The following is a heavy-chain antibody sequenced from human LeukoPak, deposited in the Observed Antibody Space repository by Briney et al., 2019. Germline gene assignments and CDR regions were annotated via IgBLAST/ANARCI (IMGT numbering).Heavy chain of an antibody. J-gene: IGHJ6*03. D-gene: IGHD3-16*01. CDR1: GGSFSGYY. CDR3: ARHGGSEGNYYYMDV. Sequence: SETLSLTCAVYGGSFSGYYWSWIRQPPGKGLEWIGEINHSGSTNYNPSLKSRVTISVDTSKNQFSLKLSSVTAADTAVYYCARHGGSEGNYYYMDVWGKGTTVTVSS. CDR2: INHSGST. V-gene: IGHV4-34*01.